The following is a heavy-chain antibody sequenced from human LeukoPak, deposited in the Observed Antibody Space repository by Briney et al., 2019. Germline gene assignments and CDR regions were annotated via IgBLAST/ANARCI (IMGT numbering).Heavy chain of an antibody. V-gene: IGHV4-30-4*07. J-gene: IGHJ4*02. CDR3: ARHGYGSGS. CDR1: GDSISSGSYS. Sequence: SETLSLTCAVSGDSISSGSYSWSWIRQPPGKGLGWIGHIYYSGSPYSNPSLKSRLNMSVDRSKNQLSLKLNSVTAADTAVYYCARHGYGSGSWGQGTLVTVSS. CDR2: IYYSGSP. D-gene: IGHD3-10*01.